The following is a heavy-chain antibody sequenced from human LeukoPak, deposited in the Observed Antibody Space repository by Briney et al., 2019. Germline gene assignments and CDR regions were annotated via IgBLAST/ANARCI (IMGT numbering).Heavy chain of an antibody. CDR3: ATYYYDSSGSYYFDY. Sequence: SETLSLTCTVSGGSISSHYWSWIRQPPGKGLEWIGYIYYSGSTNYNPSLKSRVTISVDTSKNQFSLKPSSVTAAATVVYYCATYYYDSSGSYYFDYWGQGTLVTVSS. CDR1: GGSISSHY. CDR2: IYYSGST. D-gene: IGHD3-22*01. J-gene: IGHJ4*02. V-gene: IGHV4-59*11.